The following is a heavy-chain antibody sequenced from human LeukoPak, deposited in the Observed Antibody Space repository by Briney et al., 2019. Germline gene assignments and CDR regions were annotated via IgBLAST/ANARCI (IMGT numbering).Heavy chain of an antibody. CDR3: APESYCSSTSCYN. V-gene: IGHV1-58*02. CDR2: IVVGSGNT. J-gene: IGHJ4*02. D-gene: IGHD2-2*02. CDR1: GFTFTSSA. Sequence: ASVKVSCKASGFTFTSSAMQWVRQARGQRLEWIGWIVVGSGNTNYAQKFQERVTITRDMSTSTAYMELSSLRSEDTAVYYCAPESYCSSTSCYNWGQGTLLTVSS.